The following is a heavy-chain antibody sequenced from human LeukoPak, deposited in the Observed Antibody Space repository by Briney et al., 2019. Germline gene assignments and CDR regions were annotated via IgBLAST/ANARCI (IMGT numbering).Heavy chain of an antibody. V-gene: IGHV1-3*01. CDR2: INAGNGNT. J-gene: IGHJ6*02. CDR1: GYTFASYA. CDR3: ARDRSIVVVPAHYGMDV. Sequence: ASVKVSCKASGYTFASYAMHWVRQAPGQRLEWTGWINAGNGNTKYSQKFQGRVTITRDTSASTAYMELSSLRSEDTAVYYCARDRSIVVVPAHYGMDVWGQGTTVTVSS. D-gene: IGHD2-2*01.